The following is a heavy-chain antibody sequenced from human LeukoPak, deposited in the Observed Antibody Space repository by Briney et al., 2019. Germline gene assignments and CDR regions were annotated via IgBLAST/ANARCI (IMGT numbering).Heavy chain of an antibody. V-gene: IGHV3-23*01. Sequence: PGESLKISCAASGFTFSSYAMSWVRQAPGKGLEWVSAISGSGGSTYYADSVKGRFTISRDNSKNTLYLQMNSLRAEDTAVYYCAKAFGIAVAPSWGQGTLVTVSS. J-gene: IGHJ4*02. CDR1: GFTFSSYA. D-gene: IGHD6-19*01. CDR2: ISGSGGST. CDR3: AKAFGIAVAPS.